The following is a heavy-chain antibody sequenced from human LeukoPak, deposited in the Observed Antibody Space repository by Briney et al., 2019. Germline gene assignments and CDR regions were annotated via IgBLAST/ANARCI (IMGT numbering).Heavy chain of an antibody. V-gene: IGHV3-9*01. CDR3: ARVHSGSYQYYYYYYMDV. CDR2: ISWNSGSI. CDR1: GFTFDDYA. Sequence: GRSLRLSCAASGFTFDDYAMHWVRQAPGKGLEWVSGISWNSGSIGYADSVKGRFTISRDNANNSLYLQMNSLRAEDTAVYYCARVHSGSYQYYYYYYMDVWGKGTTVTVSS. D-gene: IGHD1-26*01. J-gene: IGHJ6*03.